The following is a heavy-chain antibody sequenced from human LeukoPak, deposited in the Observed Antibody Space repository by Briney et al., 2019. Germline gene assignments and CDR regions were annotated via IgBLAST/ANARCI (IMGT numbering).Heavy chain of an antibody. D-gene: IGHD6-19*01. J-gene: IGHJ4*02. CDR1: GYTFTGYY. V-gene: IGHV1-2*06. Sequence: ASVKVSCEASGYTFTGYYMHWVRQAPGQGLEWMGRINPNSGGTNYAQKLQGRVTMTRDTSISTAYMELSRLRSEDKAVYYCAREGVLVGSGWTQGFDYWGQGTLVTVSS. CDR2: INPNSGGT. CDR3: AREGVLVGSGWTQGFDY.